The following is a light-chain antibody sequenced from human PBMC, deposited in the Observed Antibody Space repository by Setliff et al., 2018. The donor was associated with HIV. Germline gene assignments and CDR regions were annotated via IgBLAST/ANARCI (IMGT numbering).Light chain of an antibody. CDR3: CSNTGSNTYV. J-gene: IGLJ1*01. CDR1: SSDIGRYNL. CDR2: QAT. V-gene: IGLV2-23*01. Sequence: ALAQPASVSGTPGQSITISCTGTSSDIGRYNLVSWYQQYPGKAPKLMIYQATKRPSGVSNRFSGSKSGNTASLTISGLQAEDEADYYCCSNTGSNTYVFGSGTKVTVL.